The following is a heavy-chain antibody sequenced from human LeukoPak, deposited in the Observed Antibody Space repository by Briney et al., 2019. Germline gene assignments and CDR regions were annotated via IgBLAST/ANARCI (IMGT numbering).Heavy chain of an antibody. CDR1: GGTFSSYA. V-gene: IGHV1-69*05. Sequence: ASVKVSCKASGGTFSSYAISWVRQAPGQGLEWMGRIIPIFGTANYAQKFQGRVTITTDESTSTAYMELSSLRSEDTAVYYCARVGIAVAGTQDGEIDYWGQGTLATVSS. D-gene: IGHD6-19*01. CDR2: IIPIFGTA. J-gene: IGHJ4*02. CDR3: ARVGIAVAGTQDGEIDY.